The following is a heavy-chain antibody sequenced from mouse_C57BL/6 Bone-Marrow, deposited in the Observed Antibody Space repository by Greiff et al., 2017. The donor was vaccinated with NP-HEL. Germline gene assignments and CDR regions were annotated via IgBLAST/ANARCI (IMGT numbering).Heavy chain of an antibody. J-gene: IGHJ4*01. Sequence: QVQLQQPGAELVMPGASVKLSCTASGYTFTSYWMHWVKQRPGQGLEWIGEIDPSDSYTNYNQKFKGKSTLTVDKSSSTAYMQLSSLTSEDSAVYDSYIRDYDMDYWGQGTSVTVSS. CDR3: YIRDYDMDY. CDR2: IDPSDSYT. V-gene: IGHV1-69*01. CDR1: GYTFTSYW. D-gene: IGHD2-10*01.